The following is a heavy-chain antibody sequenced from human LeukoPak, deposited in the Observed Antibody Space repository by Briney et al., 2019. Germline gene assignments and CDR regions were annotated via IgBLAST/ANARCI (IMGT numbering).Heavy chain of an antibody. V-gene: IGHV4-39*01. CDR3: ARLSYGRFFDY. CDR1: GGSISSTIYY. CDR2: IYYGGTT. J-gene: IGHJ4*02. D-gene: IGHD3-16*01. Sequence: SETLSLTCTVSGGSISSTIYYWGWVRQPPGKGLEWIGTIYYGGTTYYSPSLKSRVTISVDTSENQFSPKLTFVTAADTAIYYCARLSYGRFFDYWGQGTLVTVSS.